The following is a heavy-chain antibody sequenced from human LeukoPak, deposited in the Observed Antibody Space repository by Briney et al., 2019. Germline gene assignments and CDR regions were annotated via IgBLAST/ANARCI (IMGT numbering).Heavy chain of an antibody. J-gene: IGHJ4*02. V-gene: IGHV4-59*01. CDR3: ATGQDYYDSSGYFDY. D-gene: IGHD3-22*01. CDR1: GGSISSYY. Sequence: SETLSLTCTVSGGSISSYYWSWIRQPPGKGLEWIGYIYYSGSTNYNPSLESRVTISVDTSKNQFSLKLSSVTAADTAVYYCATGQDYYDSSGYFDYWGQGTLVTVSS. CDR2: IYYSGST.